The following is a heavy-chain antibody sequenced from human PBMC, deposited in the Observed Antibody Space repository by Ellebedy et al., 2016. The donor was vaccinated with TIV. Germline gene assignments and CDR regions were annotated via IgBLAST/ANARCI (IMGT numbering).Heavy chain of an antibody. CDR1: GGSISPHY. V-gene: IGHV4-59*11. CDR2: ISYSGST. Sequence: MPSETLSLTCTASGGSISPHYRSWIRQPPGKGLQWVGYISYSGSTNYNPSLTSRVTISGDTSKNQFSLRLRSVTAADTGVYNGARESSTMARDGMDVWGQGTTFTVSS. D-gene: IGHD3-10*01. J-gene: IGHJ6*02. CDR3: ARESSTMARDGMDV.